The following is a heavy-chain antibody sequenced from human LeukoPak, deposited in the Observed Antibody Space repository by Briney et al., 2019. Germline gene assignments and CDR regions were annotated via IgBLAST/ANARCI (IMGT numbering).Heavy chain of an antibody. CDR1: GGTFSSYT. CDR3: ASPMAGAFDY. Sequence: SVKVSCKASGGTFSSYTIRWVRQASRKGLEWMGRIIPILGIANYAQKLQGRVTITADKSTSTAYMELSSLRSEDTAVYYCASPMAGAFDYWGQGTLVTVSS. J-gene: IGHJ4*02. D-gene: IGHD6-19*01. CDR2: IIPILGIA. V-gene: IGHV1-69*02.